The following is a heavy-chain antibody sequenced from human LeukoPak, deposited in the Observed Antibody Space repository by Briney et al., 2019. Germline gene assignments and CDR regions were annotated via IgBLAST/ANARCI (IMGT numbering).Heavy chain of an antibody. CDR3: ARDLRRGLIAARIFDY. V-gene: IGHV1-69*13. D-gene: IGHD6-6*01. CDR2: IIPIFGTA. J-gene: IGHJ4*02. Sequence: ASVKVSCKASGGTFSSYAINWVRQAPGQGLEWMGGIIPIFGTANYAQKFQGRVTITADESTSTAYMELSSLRSEDTAVYYCARDLRRGLIAARIFDYWGQGTLVTVSS. CDR1: GGTFSSYA.